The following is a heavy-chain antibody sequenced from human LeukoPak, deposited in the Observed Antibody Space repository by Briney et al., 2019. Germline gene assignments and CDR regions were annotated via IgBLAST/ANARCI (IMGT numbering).Heavy chain of an antibody. V-gene: IGHV3-23*01. Sequence: GGSLRLSCAASGFTFSSYAMSWVRQAPGKGLEWVSAISGSGGSTYYADSVKSRFTISRDNSKNTLYLQMTSRRAEDTAVYYCAKDSRVVAAQNFDYWGQGTLVTVSS. CDR1: GFTFSSYA. CDR2: ISGSGGST. J-gene: IGHJ4*02. D-gene: IGHD2-15*01. CDR3: AKDSRVVAAQNFDY.